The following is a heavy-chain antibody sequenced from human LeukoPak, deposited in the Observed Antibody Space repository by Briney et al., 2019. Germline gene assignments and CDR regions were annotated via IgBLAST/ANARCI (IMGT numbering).Heavy chain of an antibody. D-gene: IGHD2-21*02. V-gene: IGHV3-7*01. Sequence: GGSLRLSCVASGFTFSTYWMSWVRQAPGKGLEWVANIKQDGSEKYYVDSVKGRFTISRDNAKNSLYLQMNSLRAEVTAVYYCAREVTPYYWGQGTMVTVSS. CDR3: AREVTPYY. CDR1: GFTFSTYW. J-gene: IGHJ4*02. CDR2: IKQDGSEK.